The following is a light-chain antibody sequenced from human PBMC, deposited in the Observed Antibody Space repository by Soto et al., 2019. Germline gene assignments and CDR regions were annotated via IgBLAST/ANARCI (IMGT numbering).Light chain of an antibody. Sequence: QSVLTQPPSASGTPGQRVTISCSGSSSNIGSNTVNWYQQLPGTAPKLPIYSNNQRPSGVPDRFSGSKSGTSASLAISGLQSEDEAEYYCAAWDDSLNGYVFGTGTKVTVL. CDR2: SNN. CDR1: SSNIGSNT. V-gene: IGLV1-44*01. CDR3: AAWDDSLNGYV. J-gene: IGLJ1*01.